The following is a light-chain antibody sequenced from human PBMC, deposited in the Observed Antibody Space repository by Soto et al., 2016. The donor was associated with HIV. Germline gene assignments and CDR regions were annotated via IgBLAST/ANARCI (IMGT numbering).Light chain of an antibody. J-gene: IGKJ1*01. V-gene: IGKV2-28*01. CDR2: LGF. CDR3: MQALQTPWT. CDR1: QSLLHSNGYNY. Sequence: DIVMTQSPLSLPVTPGEPASISCRSSQSLLHSNGYNYLDWYLQKPGQSPQLLIYLGFNRASGVPDRFSGSGSGTDFTLKISRVEAEDVGVYYCMQALQTPWTFGHGPR.